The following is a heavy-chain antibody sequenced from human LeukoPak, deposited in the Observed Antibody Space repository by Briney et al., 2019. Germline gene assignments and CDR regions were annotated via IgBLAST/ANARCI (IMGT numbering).Heavy chain of an antibody. CDR3: ASGPPFLKYFEY. V-gene: IGHV3-23*01. CDR1: GFTFSTYV. D-gene: IGHD3-3*01. J-gene: IGHJ4*02. Sequence: GGSLRLSCAASGFTFSTYVMNWFRQAPGLGLEWVSTISVGAEYILYADSVKGRFTISRDDSNIALYLQMHSLRAEDTALYYCASGPPFLKYFEYWGQGTLVTVPS. CDR2: ISVGAEYI.